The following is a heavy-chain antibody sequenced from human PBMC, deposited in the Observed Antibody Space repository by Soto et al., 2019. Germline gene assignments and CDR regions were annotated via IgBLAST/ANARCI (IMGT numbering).Heavy chain of an antibody. CDR2: ISAYNGNT. V-gene: IGHV1-18*01. J-gene: IGHJ4*02. CDR3: ARDYYDSSGYYYYGY. CDR1: GYTFTSYG. Sequence: ASVKVSCKASGYTFTSYGISWVRQAPGQGLEWMGWISAYNGNTNYAQRLQGRVTMTTDTSTSTAYMELRSLRSDDTAVYYCARDYYDSSGYYYYGYWGQGTLVTVSS. D-gene: IGHD3-22*01.